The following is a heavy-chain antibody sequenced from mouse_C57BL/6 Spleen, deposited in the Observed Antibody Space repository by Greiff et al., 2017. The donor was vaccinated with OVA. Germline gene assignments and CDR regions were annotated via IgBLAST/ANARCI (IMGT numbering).Heavy chain of an antibody. J-gene: IGHJ3*01. Sequence: QVQLQQPGTELVKPGASVKLSCKASGYTFTSYWMHWVKQRPGQGLEWIGMIHPNSGSTNYNEKFKSKATLTVDKSSSTAYMQLSSLTSEDSAVYYCAREGGGAFAYWGQGTLVTVSA. CDR2: IHPNSGST. CDR3: AREGGGAFAY. CDR1: GYTFTSYW. V-gene: IGHV1-64*01.